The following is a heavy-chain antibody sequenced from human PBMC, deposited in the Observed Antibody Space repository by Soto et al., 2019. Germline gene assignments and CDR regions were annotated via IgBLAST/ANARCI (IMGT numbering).Heavy chain of an antibody. CDR3: ARGNHYGSGRYAFDI. J-gene: IGHJ3*02. Sequence: SETLSLTCAVYGGSFSGYYWSWIRQPPGKGLEWIGEINHSGSTNYNPSLKSRVTISVDTSKNQFSLKLSSVTAADTAVYYCARGNHYGSGRYAFDIWGQGTMVTVSS. CDR2: INHSGST. CDR1: GGSFSGYY. V-gene: IGHV4-34*01. D-gene: IGHD3-10*01.